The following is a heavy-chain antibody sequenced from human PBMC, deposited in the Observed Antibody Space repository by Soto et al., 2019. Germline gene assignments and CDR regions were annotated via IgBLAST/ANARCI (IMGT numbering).Heavy chain of an antibody. CDR3: ARDQKARFCNGGSCYFYHGMDV. D-gene: IGHD2-15*01. CDR2: ISYDGNNK. Sequence: QVLLVESGGGVVQPGGSLTLSCAASGFTFSSYTIHWVRQAPGKGLEWVSVISYDGNNKHYAVSVEGRFTISRDNSNNKLFLQMNSLRAEDTAVYYCARDQKARFCNGGSCYFYHGMDVWGQGTTVTVSS. V-gene: IGHV3-30-3*01. CDR1: GFTFSSYT. J-gene: IGHJ6*02.